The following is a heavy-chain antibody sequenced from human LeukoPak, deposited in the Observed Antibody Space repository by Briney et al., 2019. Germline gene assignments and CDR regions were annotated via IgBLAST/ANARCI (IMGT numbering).Heavy chain of an antibody. D-gene: IGHD2-15*01. V-gene: IGHV3-48*03. CDR3: ARAPYCSGGSCYFSWFDP. CDR2: ISSSGSTI. J-gene: IGHJ5*02. CDR1: GFTFSSYA. Sequence: GGSLRLSCVASGFTFSSYAMSWVRQAPGKGLEWVSYISSSGSTIYYADSVKGRFTISRDNAKNSLYLQMNSLRAEDTAVYYCARAPYCSGGSCYFSWFDPWGQGTLVTVSS.